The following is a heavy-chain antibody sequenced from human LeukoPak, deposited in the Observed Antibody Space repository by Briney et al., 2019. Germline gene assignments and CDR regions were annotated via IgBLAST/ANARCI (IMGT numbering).Heavy chain of an antibody. CDR2: IYYSGST. J-gene: IGHJ5*02. D-gene: IGHD6-19*01. V-gene: IGHV4-59*08. CDR1: GGSISSYY. CDR3: ARGIYSSGWYAWFDP. Sequence: PSETLSLTCIVSGGSISSYYWSWIRQPPGKGLEWIGYIYYSGSTNYNPSLKSRVTISVDTSKNQFSPKLSSVTAADTAVYYCARGIYSSGWYAWFDPWGQGTLVTVSS.